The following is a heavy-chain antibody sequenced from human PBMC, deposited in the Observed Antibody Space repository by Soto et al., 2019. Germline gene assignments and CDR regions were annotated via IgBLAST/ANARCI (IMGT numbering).Heavy chain of an antibody. V-gene: IGHV4-31*03. CDR3: ARVSFYDILTRYQYYFDY. CDR1: GGSISSGGYY. D-gene: IGHD3-9*01. J-gene: IGHJ4*02. Sequence: SETLPLTCTVSGGSISSGGYYWSWIRQHPGKGLEWIGYIYYSGSTYYNPSLKSRVTISVDTSKNQFSLKLSSVTAADTAVYYCARVSFYDILTRYQYYFDYWGQGTLVTVSS. CDR2: IYYSGST.